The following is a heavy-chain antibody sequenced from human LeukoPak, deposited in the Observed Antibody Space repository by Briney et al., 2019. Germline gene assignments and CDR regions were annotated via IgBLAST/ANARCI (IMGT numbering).Heavy chain of an antibody. CDR2: ISYDGSNK. J-gene: IGHJ4*02. Sequence: GGSLRLSCAASGFSFGSYWMSWVRQAPGKGLEWVAVISYDGSNKYYADSVKGRFTISRDNSKNTLYLQMNSLRAEDTAVYYCASRVQLWSPFDYWGQGTLVTVSS. D-gene: IGHD5-18*01. V-gene: IGHV3-30-3*01. CDR3: ASRVQLWSPFDY. CDR1: GFSFGSYW.